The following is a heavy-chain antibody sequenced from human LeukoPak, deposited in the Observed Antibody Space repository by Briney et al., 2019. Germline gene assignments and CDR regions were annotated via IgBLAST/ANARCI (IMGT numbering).Heavy chain of an antibody. D-gene: IGHD2-8*02. CDR2: ISWNSGSI. CDR1: GFTFDDYA. V-gene: IGHV3-9*03. Sequence: GGSLRLSCAASGFTFDDYAMHWVRQAPGKGLEWVSGISWNSGSIGYADSVKGRFTISRDNAKNSLYLQMNSLRAEDMALYYCAKGAGGGSYYMDVWGKGTTVTVSS. J-gene: IGHJ6*03. CDR3: AKGAGGGSYYMDV.